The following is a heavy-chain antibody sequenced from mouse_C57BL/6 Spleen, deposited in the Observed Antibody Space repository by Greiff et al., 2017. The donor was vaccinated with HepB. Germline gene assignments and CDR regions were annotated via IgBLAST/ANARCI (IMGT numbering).Heavy chain of an antibody. J-gene: IGHJ2*01. CDR2: IYPGNSDT. D-gene: IGHD1-1*01. CDR3: TSGLLRDY. Sequence: EVQLQQSGTVLARPGASVKMSCKTSGYTFTSYWMHWVKQRPGQGLEWIGAIYPGNSDTSYNQKFKGKAKLTAVTSASTAYMELSSLTNEDSAVYYCTSGLLRDYWGQGTTLTVSS. V-gene: IGHV1-5*01. CDR1: GYTFTSYW.